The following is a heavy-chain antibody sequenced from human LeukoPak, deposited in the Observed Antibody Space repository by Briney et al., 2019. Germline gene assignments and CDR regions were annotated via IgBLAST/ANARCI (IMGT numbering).Heavy chain of an antibody. CDR2: IYYSGST. Sequence: SETLSLTCTVSGGSISSYYWSWIRQPPGKGLEWIGYIYYSGSTNYNPSLKSRVTISVDTSKNQFSLKLSSVTAADTAVYYCARDHCSGGSCLAFDPWGQGTLVTVSS. CDR1: GGSISSYY. V-gene: IGHV4-59*01. D-gene: IGHD2-15*01. CDR3: ARDHCSGGSCLAFDP. J-gene: IGHJ5*02.